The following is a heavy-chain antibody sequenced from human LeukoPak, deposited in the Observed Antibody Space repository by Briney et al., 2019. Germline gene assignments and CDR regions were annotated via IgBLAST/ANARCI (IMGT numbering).Heavy chain of an antibody. CDR3: TSRKYYDSSGYDY. CDR2: IKSKTDGGTT. Sequence: GGSLRLSCAASGFTFTNAWMNWVRQAPGKGLEWVGRIKSKTDGGTTDYAAPVKGRFTTSRDDSKNTVYLQMNSLKTEDTGVYYCTSRKYYDSSGYDYWGQGTLVTVSS. D-gene: IGHD3-22*01. CDR1: GFTFTNAW. V-gene: IGHV3-15*01. J-gene: IGHJ4*02.